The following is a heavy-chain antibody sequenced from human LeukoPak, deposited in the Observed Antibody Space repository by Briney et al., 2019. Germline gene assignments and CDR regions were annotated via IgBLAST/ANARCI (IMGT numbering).Heavy chain of an antibody. CDR3: ARTPGIAVAGTLAWFDP. Sequence: GASVKVSCKASGYTFTDYYMHWVRQAPGQGLEWMGWINPSSGGTNYAQKFQGRVTMTRDTSISTAYMELSRLRSDDTAVYYCARTPGIAVAGTLAWFDPWGQGTLVTVSS. CDR1: GYTFTDYY. D-gene: IGHD6-19*01. V-gene: IGHV1-2*02. CDR2: INPSSGGT. J-gene: IGHJ5*02.